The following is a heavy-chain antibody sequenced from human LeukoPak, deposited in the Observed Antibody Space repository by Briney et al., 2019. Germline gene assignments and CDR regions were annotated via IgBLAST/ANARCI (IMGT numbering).Heavy chain of an antibody. J-gene: IGHJ6*02. CDR3: AGRDSSSLYYYYGMDV. CDR1: GDSISSYY. D-gene: IGHD6-6*01. Sequence: SETLSLTCTVSGDSISSYYWSWIRQPPGKGLEWIGYIYYSGSTNYNPSLKSRVTISVDTSKNQFSLKLSSVTAADTAVYYCAGRDSSSLYYYYGMDVWGQGTTVTVSS. CDR2: IYYSGST. V-gene: IGHV4-59*08.